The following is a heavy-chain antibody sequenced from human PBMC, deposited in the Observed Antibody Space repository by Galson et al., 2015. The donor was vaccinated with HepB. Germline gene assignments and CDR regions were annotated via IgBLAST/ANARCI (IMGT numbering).Heavy chain of an antibody. CDR2: IIPVLGVV. V-gene: IGHV1-69*04. Sequence: SVKVSCKASGGTFSSQTISWVRQAPGQGLEWMGRIIPVLGVVHHAEKFQGRVTITADKSTSTAYMELTSLRSEDTAIYYCARDPASPTRGLISDWGQGTLVTVSS. CDR1: GGTFSSQT. D-gene: IGHD3-10*01. CDR3: ARDPASPTRGLISD. J-gene: IGHJ4*02.